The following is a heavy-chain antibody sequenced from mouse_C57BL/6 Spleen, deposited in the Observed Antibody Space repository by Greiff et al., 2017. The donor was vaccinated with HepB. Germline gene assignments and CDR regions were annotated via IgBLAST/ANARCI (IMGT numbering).Heavy chain of an antibody. V-gene: IGHV2-2*01. J-gene: IGHJ2*01. Sequence: VKLVESGPGLVQPSQSLSITCTVSGFSLTSYGVHWVRQSPGKGLEWLGVIWSGGSTDYNAAFISRLSISKDNSKSQVFFKMNSLQADDTAIYYCARNKDYYDYDWGHFDYWGQGTTLTVSS. CDR1: GFSLTSYG. CDR2: IWSGGST. CDR3: ARNKDYYDYDWGHFDY. D-gene: IGHD2-4*01.